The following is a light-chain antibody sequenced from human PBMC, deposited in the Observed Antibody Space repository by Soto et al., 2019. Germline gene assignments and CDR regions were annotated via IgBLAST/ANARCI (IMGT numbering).Light chain of an antibody. CDR3: MQEHTGA. CDR2: KVS. V-gene: IGKV2-30*01. Sequence: DVALTQSPLSLPVTLGQPASISCRSSQSLEYSDGNTSLNWFQQRPGQSPRRLIYKVSNRDSGVPDRFRGSGSGSDFTLKISREEAGDVGIYDCMQEHTGAFGQGTKVEIK. J-gene: IGKJ1*01. CDR1: QSLEYSDGNTS.